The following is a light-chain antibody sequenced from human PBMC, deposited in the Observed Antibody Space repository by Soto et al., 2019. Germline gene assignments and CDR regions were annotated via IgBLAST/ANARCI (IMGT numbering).Light chain of an antibody. J-gene: IGKJ4*01. CDR2: DAS. V-gene: IGKV1D-13*01. Sequence: AIQLTQSPSSLSASVGDRVTITCRASLAIGNAVAWYQQKPTKPPNLLIYDASSLKGGVPSRFSGSGSGTDFTLTINSLQPEDFATYYCQQFSDYPLSFGGGTKVDIK. CDR1: LAIGNA. CDR3: QQFSDYPLS.